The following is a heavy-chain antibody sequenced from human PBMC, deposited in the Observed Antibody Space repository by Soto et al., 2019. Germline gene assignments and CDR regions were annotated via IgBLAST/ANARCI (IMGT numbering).Heavy chain of an antibody. J-gene: IGHJ6*02. D-gene: IGHD5-12*01. V-gene: IGHV4-59*01. CDR2: IYYSGST. CDR1: GDSISSYY. Sequence: QVQLQESGPGLVKPSETLSLTCTVSGDSISSYYWSWIRQPPGKGLEWIGYIYYSGSTNYNPSLKSRVTISVDTSKNQFSRKLSSVTAADTAVYYCARDGGIVATSSQYYYYYGMDVWGQGTTVTVSS. CDR3: ARDGGIVATSSQYYYYYGMDV.